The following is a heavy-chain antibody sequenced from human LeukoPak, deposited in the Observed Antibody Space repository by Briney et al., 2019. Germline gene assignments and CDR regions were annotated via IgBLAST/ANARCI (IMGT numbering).Heavy chain of an antibody. J-gene: IGHJ1*01. CDR3: ARGPRITMIVVAQRHFQH. Sequence: PSETLSLTCAVYGGSFSGYYWSWIRQPPGKGLEWIGEINHSGSTNYNPSLKSRVTISVDTSKNQFSLKLSSVTAADTAVYYCARGPRITMIVVAQRHFQHWGQGTLVTVSS. CDR1: GGSFSGYY. CDR2: INHSGST. V-gene: IGHV4-34*01. D-gene: IGHD3-22*01.